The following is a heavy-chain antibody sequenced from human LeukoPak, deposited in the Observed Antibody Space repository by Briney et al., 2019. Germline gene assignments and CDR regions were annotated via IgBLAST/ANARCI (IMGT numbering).Heavy chain of an antibody. Sequence: SGPTLVNPTQTLTLTCTFSGFSLSTSGVGVGWIRQPSGKALEWLALIYWDDDKRYSPSLKSRLTITKDTSKNQVVLTMTNMDPVDTATYFCAHRSLVFDAFDIWGQGTMVTVSS. CDR3: AHRSLVFDAFDI. J-gene: IGHJ3*02. V-gene: IGHV2-5*02. CDR1: GFSLSTSGVG. CDR2: IYWDDDK. D-gene: IGHD3-10*01.